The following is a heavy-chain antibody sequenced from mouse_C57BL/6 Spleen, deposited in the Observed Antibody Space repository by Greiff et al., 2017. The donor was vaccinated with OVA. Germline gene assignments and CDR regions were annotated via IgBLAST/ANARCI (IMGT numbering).Heavy chain of an antibody. Sequence: VQLKQSGPELVKPGASVKIPCKASGYTFTDYNMDWVKQSHGKSLEWIGDINPNNGGTIYNQKFKGKATLTVDKSSSTAYMELRSLTSEDTAVYYCARGFYYGNYGDAMDYWGQGTSVTVSS. J-gene: IGHJ4*01. CDR2: INPNNGGT. CDR3: ARGFYYGNYGDAMDY. CDR1: GYTFTDYN. D-gene: IGHD2-1*01. V-gene: IGHV1-18*01.